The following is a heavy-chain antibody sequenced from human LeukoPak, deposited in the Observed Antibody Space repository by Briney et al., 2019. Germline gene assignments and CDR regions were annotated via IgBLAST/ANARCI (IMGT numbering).Heavy chain of an antibody. Sequence: GGSLRLSCAASEFSVGSNYMTWVRQAPGKWREWVSLIYSGGSTYYAASVKGRFTFSRDNSKNTLYRQMNSLRAEDRLVNFWERGPSGYHNTGGQGPRVPVSS. V-gene: IGHV3-66*01. CDR3: ERGPSGYHNT. D-gene: IGHD5-12*01. CDR1: EFSVGSNY. J-gene: IGHJ4*02. CDR2: IYSGGST.